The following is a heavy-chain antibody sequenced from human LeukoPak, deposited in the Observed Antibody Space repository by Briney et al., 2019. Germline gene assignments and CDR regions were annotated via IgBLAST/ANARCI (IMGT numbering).Heavy chain of an antibody. Sequence: PGGSLRLSCAASGFNFRGQAMSWVRQGPGKGLEWVAGISGRGETTYYADSVQGRFNISRDNSKNTLFLQVNSLRAEDTAVCYCAKDVIRGGISYFDSWGQGTQVAVSS. D-gene: IGHD3-10*01. CDR3: AKDVIRGGISYFDS. CDR2: ISGRGETT. V-gene: IGHV3-23*01. J-gene: IGHJ4*02. CDR1: GFNFRGQA.